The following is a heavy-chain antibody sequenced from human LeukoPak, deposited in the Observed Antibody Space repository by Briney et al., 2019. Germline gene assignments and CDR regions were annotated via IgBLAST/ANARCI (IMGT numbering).Heavy chain of an antibody. D-gene: IGHD3-22*01. J-gene: IGHJ6*02. V-gene: IGHV3-15*01. CDR2: IKSTTDGGTT. Sequence: GGSLRLSCAASGFTFTSYEMNWVRQAPGKGLEWVGRIKSTTDGGTTDSAAPVKGRFTISRDDSKNTLYLQMDSLKTEDTAVYYCSTGGRRESDSSGFYLFYYGMDVWGQGTTVTVSS. CDR3: STGGRRESDSSGFYLFYYGMDV. CDR1: GFTFTSYE.